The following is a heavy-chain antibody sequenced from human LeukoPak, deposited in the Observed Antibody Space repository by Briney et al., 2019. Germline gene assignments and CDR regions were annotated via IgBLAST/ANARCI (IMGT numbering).Heavy chain of an antibody. V-gene: IGHV4-59*11. CDR1: GDSLSSHY. Sequence: PSETLSLTCAVSGDSLSSHYWTWIRQSPGTGLEWIGYISHIGRTNYNPSLKSRVTISIDTSKNQFSLKLRSVTAADTAVYYCARDLVTVTKGFDIWGQGTMVSASS. J-gene: IGHJ3*02. CDR2: ISHIGRT. D-gene: IGHD4-17*01. CDR3: ARDLVTVTKGFDI.